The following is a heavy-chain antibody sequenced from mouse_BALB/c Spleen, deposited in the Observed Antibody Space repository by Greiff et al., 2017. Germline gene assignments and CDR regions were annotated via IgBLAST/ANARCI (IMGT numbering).Heavy chain of an antibody. D-gene: IGHD1-1*01. J-gene: IGHJ2*01. CDR2: INSNGGST. CDR1: GFTFSSYG. CDR3: ARDYYGSIYFVN. Sequence: EVKLVESGGGLVQPGGSLKLSCAASGFTFSSYGMSWVRQTPDKRLELVATINSNGGSTYYPDSVKGRFTISRDNAKNTLYLQMSSLKSEDTAMYYSARDYYGSIYFVNWGEGATLTESS. V-gene: IGHV5-6-3*01.